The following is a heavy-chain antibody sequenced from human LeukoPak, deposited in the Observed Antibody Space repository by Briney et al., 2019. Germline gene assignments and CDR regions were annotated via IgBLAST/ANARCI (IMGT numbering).Heavy chain of an antibody. CDR1: GGSISGYY. D-gene: IGHD1-26*01. J-gene: IGHJ3*02. CDR3: ARDREFSGSYPDAFDI. V-gene: IGHV4-59*01. Sequence: SETLSLTCTVSGGSISGYYWSWIRQPPGKGLEWIGYIYYSGSTNYNPSLKSRVAMSVDTSKNQFSLKLRSVTAADTAVYYCARDREFSGSYPDAFDIWGQGRMVTVSS. CDR2: IYYSGST.